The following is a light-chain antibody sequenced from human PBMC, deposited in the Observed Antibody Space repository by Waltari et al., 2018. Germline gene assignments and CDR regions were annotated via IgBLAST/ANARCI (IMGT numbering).Light chain of an antibody. CDR2: SAS. Sequence: DIQMTQSPSSLSASVGDVVTIACRASQRIYTYLNWYQQKAGKAPQLLIYSASNLQTGVPSRFSGSGSGTDFTLTINSLQPEDFVTYYCQQSYDSPLTFGGGTKVEI. V-gene: IGKV1-39*01. CDR3: QQSYDSPLT. CDR1: QRIYTY. J-gene: IGKJ4*01.